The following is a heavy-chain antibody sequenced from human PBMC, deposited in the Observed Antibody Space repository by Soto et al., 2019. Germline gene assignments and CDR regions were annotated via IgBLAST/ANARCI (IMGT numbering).Heavy chain of an antibody. CDR3: ARLGGYCTTTGCYGYYAMDV. CDR1: GGSISSNNYY. J-gene: IGHJ6*02. D-gene: IGHD2-2*01. V-gene: IGHV4-39*01. CDR2: IYYSGNT. Sequence: SETPSLTCTVSGGSISSNNYYWGWIRQPPGKGLEWIGSIYYSGNTYYNPSLKSRVTMSVDTSKNQFSLKLSSVTAADTAVYYCARLGGYCTTTGCYGYYAMDVWGQGTTVTVSS.